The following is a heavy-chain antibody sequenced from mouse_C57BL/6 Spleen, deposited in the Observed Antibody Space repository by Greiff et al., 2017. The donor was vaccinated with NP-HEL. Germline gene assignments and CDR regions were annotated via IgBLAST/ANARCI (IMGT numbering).Heavy chain of an antibody. CDR2: INPNNGGT. Sequence: EVQLQQSGPELVKPGASVKISCKASGYTFTDYYMNWVKQSHGKSLEWIGDINPNNGGTSYNQKFKGKATLTVDKSSSTAYMELRSLTSEDSAVYYCARLLGLFAYWGQGTLVTVSA. J-gene: IGHJ3*01. D-gene: IGHD4-1*01. V-gene: IGHV1-26*01. CDR3: ARLLGLFAY. CDR1: GYTFTDYY.